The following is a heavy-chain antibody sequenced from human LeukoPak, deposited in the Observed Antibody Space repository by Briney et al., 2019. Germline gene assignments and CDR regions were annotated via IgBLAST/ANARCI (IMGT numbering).Heavy chain of an antibody. D-gene: IGHD3-10*01. CDR3: ARNYYGSGSYYLDYFDY. J-gene: IGHJ4*02. V-gene: IGHV4-59*12. Sequence: SETLSLTCTVSGGSISSYYWSWIRQPPGKGLEWIGYIYYTGSTNYNPSLKSRVTISVDTSKNQSSLRLSPVTAADTAVYYCARNYYGSGSYYLDYFDYWGQGTLVTVSS. CDR1: GGSISSYY. CDR2: IYYTGST.